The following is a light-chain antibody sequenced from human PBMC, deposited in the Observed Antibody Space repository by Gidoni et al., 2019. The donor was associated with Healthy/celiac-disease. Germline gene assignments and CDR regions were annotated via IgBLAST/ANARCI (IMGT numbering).Light chain of an antibody. CDR2: AAS. CDR1: QSISSY. V-gene: IGKV1-39*01. Sequence: DIQMTQSPSSLSASVGDRVTITCRASQSISSYLNWYQQKPGKAPNLLIYAASSLQSGVPSRFSGSGSVTDFTLTIISLQPEDFATYYCQQSYSTPLTFGGGTKVEIK. J-gene: IGKJ4*01. CDR3: QQSYSTPLT.